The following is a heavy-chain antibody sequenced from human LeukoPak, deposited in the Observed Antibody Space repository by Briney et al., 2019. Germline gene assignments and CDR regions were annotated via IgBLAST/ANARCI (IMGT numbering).Heavy chain of an antibody. Sequence: GGSLRLSCTASGFTFSSYAMSWVPQAPGKGLEWVSVISGSGGSTYYADPVKGRFTISRDNSKNTLYLQMNSLRAEDTAVYYCAKDGVATITFDYWGQGTLVTVSS. J-gene: IGHJ4*02. CDR3: AKDGVATITFDY. CDR1: GFTFSSYA. V-gene: IGHV3-23*01. D-gene: IGHD2-15*01. CDR2: ISGSGGST.